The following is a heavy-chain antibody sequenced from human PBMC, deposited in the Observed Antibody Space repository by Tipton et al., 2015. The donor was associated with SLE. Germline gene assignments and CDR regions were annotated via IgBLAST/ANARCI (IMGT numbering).Heavy chain of an antibody. J-gene: IGHJ1*01. CDR1: GFPFNKYG. V-gene: IGHV3-30*02. D-gene: IGHD5-12*01. CDR3: AKGWLPDSGYETTEYFEH. CDR2: IRFDGSDK. Sequence: GSLRLSCAASGFPFNKYGMHWVRQAPGKGLEWVTFIRFDGSDKYYADSVKGRFTISKDNSGSTVFLQMNLLTHEDTAVYYCAKGWLPDSGYETTEYFEHWGQGTLVTVSS.